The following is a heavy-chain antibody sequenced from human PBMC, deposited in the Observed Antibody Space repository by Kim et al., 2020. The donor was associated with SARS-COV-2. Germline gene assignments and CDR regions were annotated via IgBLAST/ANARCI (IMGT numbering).Heavy chain of an antibody. V-gene: IGHV3-23*01. J-gene: IGHJ4*02. CDR3: AKLPGIAAAGTVSSYYFDY. CDR2: ISGSGGST. CDR1: GFTFSSYA. D-gene: IGHD6-13*01. Sequence: GGSLRLSCAASGFTFSSYAMSWVRQAPGKGLEWVSAISGSGGSTYYADSVKGRFTISRDNSKNTLYLQINSLRAEDTAVYYCAKLPGIAAAGTVSSYYFDYWGQGTLVTVSS.